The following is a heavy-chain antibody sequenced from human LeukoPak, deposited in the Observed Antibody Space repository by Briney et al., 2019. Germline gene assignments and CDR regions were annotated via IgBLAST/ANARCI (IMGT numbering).Heavy chain of an antibody. CDR3: ASCSGNCYSFDP. CDR1: GVSITTGSYY. Sequence: SQTLSLTCTVSGVSITTGSYYWGWIRQPPGKGLEWIGYIYETDNTYYSPSLQSRVTISVDTSKNQFSLKLSSVTAADTAVYYCASCSGNCYSFDPWGQGTLVTVSS. V-gene: IGHV4-30-2*02. J-gene: IGHJ5*02. CDR2: IYETDNT. D-gene: IGHD2-21*01.